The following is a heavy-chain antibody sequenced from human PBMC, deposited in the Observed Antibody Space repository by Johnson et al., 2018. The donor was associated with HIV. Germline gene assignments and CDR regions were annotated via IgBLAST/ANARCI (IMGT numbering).Heavy chain of an antibody. J-gene: IGHJ3*02. CDR1: GFTFSSYW. CDR3: AKIRTSGMGVALDT. Sequence: VQLVESGGGLVQPGGSLRLSCAASGFTFSSYWMSWVRQAPGKGLEWVANIKQDGSEKYYVDSVKGRFTISRDNAKNSLYLQMDSLRAEDTAVYYCAKIRTSGMGVALDTGGKGKMVTVSS. D-gene: IGHD1-14*01. V-gene: IGHV3-7*01. CDR2: IKQDGSEK.